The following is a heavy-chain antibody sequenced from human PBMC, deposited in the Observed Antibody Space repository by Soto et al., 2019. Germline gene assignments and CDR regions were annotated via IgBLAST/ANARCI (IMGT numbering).Heavy chain of an antibody. Sequence: QVQLQESGPGLVKPSETLSLTCTVSGGSISSYYWSWIRQPPGKGLEWIGYIYYSGSTNYNPSLKSRFTISVDTSKNQFSRKLSSVTAADTAVYYCARGYDSSGYAYYYFDYWGQGTLVTVSS. CDR3: ARGYDSSGYAYYYFDY. D-gene: IGHD3-22*01. CDR2: IYYSGST. CDR1: GGSISSYY. J-gene: IGHJ4*02. V-gene: IGHV4-59*01.